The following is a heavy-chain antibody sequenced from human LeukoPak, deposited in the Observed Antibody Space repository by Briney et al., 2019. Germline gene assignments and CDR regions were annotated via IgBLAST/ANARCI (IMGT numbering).Heavy chain of an antibody. CDR2: IYYSGST. J-gene: IGHJ3*02. D-gene: IGHD2-21*01. CDR3: ASLRDYSSAFDI. CDR1: GGSISSYY. Sequence: SQTLSLTCTVSGGSISSYYWSWIRQPPGKGLEWIGYIYYSGSTNYNPPLKSRVTISVDTSKNQFSLKLSSVTAADTAVYYCASLRDYSSAFDIWGQGTMVTVSS. V-gene: IGHV4-59*01.